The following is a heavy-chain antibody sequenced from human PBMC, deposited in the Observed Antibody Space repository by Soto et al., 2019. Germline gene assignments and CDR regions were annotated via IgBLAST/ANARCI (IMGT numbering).Heavy chain of an antibody. CDR2: IYSGGST. Sequence: GESLKISCAASGFTVSSNYMSWVRRAPGKGLEWVSVIYSGGSTYYADSVKGRFTISRDNSKNTLYLQMNSLRAEDTAVYYCARGDIVATDGAFDIWGQGTMVTVSS. V-gene: IGHV3-66*02. D-gene: IGHD5-12*01. CDR3: ARGDIVATDGAFDI. J-gene: IGHJ3*02. CDR1: GFTVSSNY.